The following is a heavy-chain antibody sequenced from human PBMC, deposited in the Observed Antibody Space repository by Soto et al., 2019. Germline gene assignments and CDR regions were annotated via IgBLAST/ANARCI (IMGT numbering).Heavy chain of an antibody. J-gene: IGHJ4*02. D-gene: IGHD5-12*01. Sequence: VQLLESGGGLVQPGGSLRLSCAASGFSFSSYAMVWVRQAPGKGLEWVSVISARGGSSYFADSVKGRFTISRDNSKNVFALEMNSLRAEETAIFFCAKGSIEYSASVDNWGQGTLVLVSS. CDR1: GFSFSSYA. CDR2: ISARGGSS. V-gene: IGHV3-23*01. CDR3: AKGSIEYSASVDN.